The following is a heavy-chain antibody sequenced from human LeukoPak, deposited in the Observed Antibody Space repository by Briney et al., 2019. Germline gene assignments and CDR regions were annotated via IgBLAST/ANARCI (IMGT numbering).Heavy chain of an antibody. CDR2: IIPIFGTA. Sequence: SVKVSCKASGGAFSSYAISWVRQAPGQGLEWMGGIIPIFGTANYAQKFQGRVTITADESTSTAYMELSSLRSEDTAVYYCATPGLYSSGHYYYYGMDVWGQGTTVTVSS. CDR1: GGAFSSYA. V-gene: IGHV1-69*13. D-gene: IGHD6-19*01. CDR3: ATPGLYSSGHYYYYGMDV. J-gene: IGHJ6*02.